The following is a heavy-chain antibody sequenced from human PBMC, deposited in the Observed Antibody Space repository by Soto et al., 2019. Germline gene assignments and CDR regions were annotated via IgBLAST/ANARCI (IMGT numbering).Heavy chain of an antibody. J-gene: IGHJ4*02. V-gene: IGHV4-4*02. CDR1: GASISTNNW. Sequence: QVQLQESGPGLVEPSGTLSLTCAVSGASISTNNWWSWVRQPPGKGLEWIGEVYNSGSTNCNPSLKSRVTISIDKSKNQFSLRLTSMTAADTAVYYCAVPGAGDFDYWSQGTLVTVSS. D-gene: IGHD6-13*01. CDR3: AVPGAGDFDY. CDR2: VYNSGST.